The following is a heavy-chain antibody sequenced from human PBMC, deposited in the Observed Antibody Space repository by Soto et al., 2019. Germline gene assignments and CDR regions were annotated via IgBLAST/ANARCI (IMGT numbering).Heavy chain of an antibody. V-gene: IGHV1-69*01. CDR1: GGTFSSYA. J-gene: IGHJ6*02. Sequence: QVQLVQSGAEVKKPGSSVKVSCKASGGTFSSYAISWVRQAPGQGLEWMGGIIPIFGTANYAQKFQVRVTITADESTSTAYMELSSLRSEDTAVYYCARGVGIFGVADYYYGMDVWGQGTTVTVSS. D-gene: IGHD3-3*01. CDR3: ARGVGIFGVADYYYGMDV. CDR2: IIPIFGTA.